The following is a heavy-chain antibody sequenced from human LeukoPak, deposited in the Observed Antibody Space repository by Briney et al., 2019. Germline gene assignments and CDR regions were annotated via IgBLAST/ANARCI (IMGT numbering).Heavy chain of an antibody. CDR1: GFTFSSYA. CDR3: ARDSGVILPKPFDI. V-gene: IGHV3-64*01. Sequence: GGSLRLSCAASGFTFSSYAMHWVRQAPGKGLEYVSAISSNGGSTYYANSVKGRFTISRDNAKSSLYLQMNSLRAEDTSVYYCARDSGVILPKPFDIWGQGTTVTVSS. J-gene: IGHJ3*02. D-gene: IGHD3-16*02. CDR2: ISSNGGST.